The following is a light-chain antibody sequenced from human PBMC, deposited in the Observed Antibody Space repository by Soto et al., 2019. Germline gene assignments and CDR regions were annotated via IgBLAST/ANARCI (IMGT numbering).Light chain of an antibody. V-gene: IGKV3-20*01. CDR1: QSVSSSF. Sequence: EIVLTQSPGTLSLSPGERATLSCRASQSVSSSFLIWYRQKPGQPPRVLIYAASIRAAGSPDRFRGSGSGTDFTLAISRLEPEDLAVYYCLLYGGSPPYTFGQGTKLEIK. CDR2: AAS. CDR3: LLYGGSPPYT. J-gene: IGKJ2*01.